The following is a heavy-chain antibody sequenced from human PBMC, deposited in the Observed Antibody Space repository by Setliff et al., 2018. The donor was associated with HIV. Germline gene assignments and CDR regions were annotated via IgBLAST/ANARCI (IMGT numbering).Heavy chain of an antibody. Sequence: KPSETLSLTCAVYGGSFSGYYWSWIRQPPGKGLEWIGEINHSGSTSYNPSLKIRVTISLDTSKKQFSLRMTSVTAADTGLYYCARATATGYYFDSWGQGALVTVSS. CDR1: GGSFSGYY. J-gene: IGHJ4*02. CDR2: INHSGST. V-gene: IGHV4-34*01. D-gene: IGHD2-15*01. CDR3: ARATATGYYFDS.